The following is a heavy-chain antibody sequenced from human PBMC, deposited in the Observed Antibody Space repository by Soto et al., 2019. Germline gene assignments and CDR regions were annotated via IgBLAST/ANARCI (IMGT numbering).Heavy chain of an antibody. CDR3: ARGGRSLHGNYHFGMDV. Sequence: QVQLVQSGAEVKKPGASVKVSCKASGYIFFGSYIHWVRQAPGQGLEWMGWINPNNGGTGSAQKFQGTITMTWETSISAAYRELSRLRSDDTGVYYCARGGRSLHGNYHFGMDVWGQGTTVTV. J-gene: IGHJ6*02. CDR2: INPNNGGT. CDR1: GYIFFGSY. V-gene: IGHV1-2*02.